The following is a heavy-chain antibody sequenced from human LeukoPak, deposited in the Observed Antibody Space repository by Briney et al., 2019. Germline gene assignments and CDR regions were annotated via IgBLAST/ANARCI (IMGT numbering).Heavy chain of an antibody. Sequence: GGSLRLSCAASGFTFSGSAMHWVRQASGKGLEWVGRIRSKANSYATAYAASVKGRFTISRDDSKNTAYLQMNSLKTEDTAVYYCTRPPYDAFDIWGQGTMVTVSS. CDR2: IRSKANSYAT. V-gene: IGHV3-73*01. CDR3: TRPPYDAFDI. J-gene: IGHJ3*02. CDR1: GFTFSGSA.